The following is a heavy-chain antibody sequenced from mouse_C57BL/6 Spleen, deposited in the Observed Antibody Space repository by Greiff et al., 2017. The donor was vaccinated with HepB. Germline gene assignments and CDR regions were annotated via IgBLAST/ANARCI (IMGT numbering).Heavy chain of an antibody. V-gene: IGHV1-50*01. Sequence: QVQLQQPGAELVKPGASVKLSCKASGYTFTSYWMQWVKQRPGQGLEWIGEIDPSDSYTNYNQKFKGKATLTVDTSSSTAYMQLSSLTPEDSAVYYCARSSVRGWFAYWGQGTLVTVSA. CDR1: GYTFTSYW. D-gene: IGHD2-14*01. CDR3: ARSSVRGWFAY. CDR2: IDPSDSYT. J-gene: IGHJ3*01.